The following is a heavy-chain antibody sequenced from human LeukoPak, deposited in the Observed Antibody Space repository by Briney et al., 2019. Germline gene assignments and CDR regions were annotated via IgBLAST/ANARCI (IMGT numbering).Heavy chain of an antibody. CDR1: GFTFSSYW. CDR3: ARDRVAKGNWFDP. V-gene: IGHV3-7*01. D-gene: IGHD2-15*01. CDR2: IKQDGSEK. J-gene: IGHJ5*02. Sequence: GGSLRLSCAASGFTFSSYWMSWVRQAPGKGLEWVANIKQDGSEKYYVDSVKGRFTISRDNAKNSLYLQMNSLRAEDTAVYYCARDRVAKGNWFDPWGQGNLVTVSS.